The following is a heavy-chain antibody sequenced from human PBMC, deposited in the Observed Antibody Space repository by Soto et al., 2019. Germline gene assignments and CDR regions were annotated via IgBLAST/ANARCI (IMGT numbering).Heavy chain of an antibody. V-gene: IGHV4-39*01. J-gene: IGHJ4*02. CDR2: IYYSGST. CDR1: GGSISSSSYY. D-gene: IGHD2-2*01. CDR3: VGVVPDAMSFDY. Sequence: QLQLQESGPGLVKPSETLSLTCTVSGGSISSSSYYWGWIRHTPGKGLEWIGSIYYSGSTYYNPSLKSRVTISVDTSKNQFSLNLSSVTAADTAVYYCVGVVPDAMSFDYWGQGTLVTVSS.